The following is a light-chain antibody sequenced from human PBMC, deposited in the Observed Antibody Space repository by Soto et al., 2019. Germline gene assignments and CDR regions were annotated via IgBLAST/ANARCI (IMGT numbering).Light chain of an antibody. J-gene: IGLJ1*01. CDR3: SSYTSSSTV. V-gene: IGLV2-14*01. CDR2: EVS. CDR1: SSDIGAYDY. Sequence: QSALTQPASLSGSPGQSITISCTGTSSDIGAYDYVSWYQQHPGKAPKLMIYEVSNRPSGVSNRFSGSKSGNTASLTISGLQAEDEADYYCSSYTSSSTVFGTGTKLTVL.